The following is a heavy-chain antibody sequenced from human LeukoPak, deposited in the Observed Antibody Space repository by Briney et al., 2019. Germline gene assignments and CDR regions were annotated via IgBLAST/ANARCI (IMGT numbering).Heavy chain of an antibody. CDR1: GGSINSSRYY. CDR3: ARLAIFRVLDS. D-gene: IGHD3-9*01. J-gene: IGHJ4*02. V-gene: IGHV4-39*01. CDR2: IYFSGTT. Sequence: SETLSLTCTVSGGSINSSRYYWAWIRQPPGKELEWIGSIYFSGTTYYNPSLKSRVTISADMSKNQFSLKLDSVTAADTAVYYCARLAIFRVLDSWGQGTLVTVSS.